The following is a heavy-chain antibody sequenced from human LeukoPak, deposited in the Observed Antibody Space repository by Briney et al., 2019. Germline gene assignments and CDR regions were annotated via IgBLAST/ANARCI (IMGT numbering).Heavy chain of an antibody. D-gene: IGHD3-9*01. CDR1: GFTFSDYY. CDR2: ISSSGSTI. V-gene: IGHV3-11*01. CDR3: ARDPSSYYDILTGYYPRYYFDY. Sequence: PGGSLRLSCAASGFTFSDYYMSWIRQAPGKGLEWVSYISSSGSTIYYADSVKGRFTISRDNAKNSLYLQMNSLRAKDTAVYYCARDPSSYYDILTGYYPRYYFDYWGQGTLVTVSS. J-gene: IGHJ4*02.